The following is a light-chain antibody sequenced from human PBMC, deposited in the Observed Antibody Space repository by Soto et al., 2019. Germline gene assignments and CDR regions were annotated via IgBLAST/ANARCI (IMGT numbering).Light chain of an antibody. J-gene: IGKJ1*01. Sequence: EIVMTQSPATLSLSPGERATLSCRASQSVGKYLVWYQQKPGQAPRLLIYGASTRAPGISARFSGSGSGTEFTLTISSLQSEDFAIYYCQQYNNWSWTFGQGTKVDIK. V-gene: IGKV3-15*01. CDR3: QQYNNWSWT. CDR2: GAS. CDR1: QSVGKY.